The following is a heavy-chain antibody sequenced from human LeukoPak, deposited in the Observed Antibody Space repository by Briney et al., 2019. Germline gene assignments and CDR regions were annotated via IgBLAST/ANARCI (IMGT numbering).Heavy chain of an antibody. V-gene: IGHV3-33*01. J-gene: IGHJ6*02. CDR3: ARVPGVVPAAPMDV. CDR2: IWYDGSNI. Sequence: GGSLRLSCAASGFTFSNYAMHWVRQAPGKGLEWVAVIWYDGSNIYYAESVKGRFTISRENSKNTLYLQMSSLRAEDTAVYYCARVPGVVPAAPMDVWGQGTTVTVSS. D-gene: IGHD2-2*01. CDR1: GFTFSNYA.